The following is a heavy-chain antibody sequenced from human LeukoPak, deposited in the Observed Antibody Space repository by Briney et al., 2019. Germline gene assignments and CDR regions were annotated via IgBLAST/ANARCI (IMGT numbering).Heavy chain of an antibody. CDR1: GFTFSDYD. V-gene: IGHV3-33*01. CDR3: AREYKRGFDY. J-gene: IGHJ4*02. Sequence: GGSLRLSCAASGFTFSDYDIHWVRQVPGKGLEWVAVIWYDGSNKYYADSVKGRFTISRDNSKNTLYLQMNSLRAEDTALYYCAREYKRGFDYWGQGTLVSVSS. CDR2: IWYDGSNK. D-gene: IGHD1-14*01.